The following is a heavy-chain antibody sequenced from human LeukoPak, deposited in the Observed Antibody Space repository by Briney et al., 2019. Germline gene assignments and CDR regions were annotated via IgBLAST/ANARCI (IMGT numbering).Heavy chain of an antibody. Sequence: GGSLRLSCAASGFIFSTYNMNWLRQAPGKGLEWVSSFGTSGDYIYYADSVQGRFTVSRDDAKNSLYLQVNSVRADDTAVYYCAGDPNMTGYDFGVPCLRSLYYYGMDVWGQGTTVTVSS. D-gene: IGHD5-12*01. CDR2: FGTSGDYI. CDR3: AGDPNMTGYDFGVPCLRSLYYYGMDV. CDR1: GFIFSTYN. V-gene: IGHV3-21*06. J-gene: IGHJ6*02.